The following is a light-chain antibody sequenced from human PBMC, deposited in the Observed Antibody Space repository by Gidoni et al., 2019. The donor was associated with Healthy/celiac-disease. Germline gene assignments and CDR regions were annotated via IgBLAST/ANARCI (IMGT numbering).Light chain of an antibody. Sequence: PATPSLSPGERATLSCRASQSVSSNLAWYQQKPGQAPRLLIYGASTRATGIPARFSGSGSGTEFTLTISSLQSEDFAVYYCQQYNNWPLTFGPGTKVDIK. V-gene: IGKV3-15*01. CDR2: GAS. CDR3: QQYNNWPLT. J-gene: IGKJ3*01. CDR1: QSVSSN.